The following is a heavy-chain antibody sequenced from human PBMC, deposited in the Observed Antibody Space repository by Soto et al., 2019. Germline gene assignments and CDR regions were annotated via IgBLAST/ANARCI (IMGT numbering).Heavy chain of an antibody. Sequence: EVQLVESGGGLVQPGGSLRLSCAGSGFTFSGYWMTWVRQPPGKGLEWVASVNQDGTQKFYLDSVKGRFTISRDNAKNSLFLQMISLRAEDTAVYYCARWESSDWYLGIWGQGTLVTVSS. J-gene: IGHJ4*02. CDR3: ARWESSDWYLGI. D-gene: IGHD6-19*01. CDR1: GFTFSGYW. V-gene: IGHV3-7*03. CDR2: VNQDGTQK.